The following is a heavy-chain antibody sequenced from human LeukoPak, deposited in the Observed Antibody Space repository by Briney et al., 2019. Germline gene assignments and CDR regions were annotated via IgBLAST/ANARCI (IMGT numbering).Heavy chain of an antibody. CDR2: INPNSGGT. J-gene: IGHJ6*03. CDR3: ARDADGKDPRDPDYYYYFMDV. D-gene: IGHD1-14*01. V-gene: IGHV1-2*02. CDR1: GYTFTGYY. Sequence: GASVKVSCKASGYTFTGYYMHWVREAPGQGLEWMGWINPNSGGTNYAQKFQGRVTMTRDTSISTAYMELSRLRSDDTAVYYWARDADGKDPRDPDYYYYFMDVWGKGTTVTISS.